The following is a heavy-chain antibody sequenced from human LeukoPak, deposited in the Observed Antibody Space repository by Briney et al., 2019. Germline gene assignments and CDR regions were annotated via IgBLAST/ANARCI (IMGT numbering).Heavy chain of an antibody. CDR1: GYTFTSYD. J-gene: IGHJ4*02. V-gene: IGHV1-8*01. CDR2: MNPNSGNT. Sequence: ASVKVSCKASGYTFTSYDINWVRQATGQGLEWMGWMNPNSGNTGYAQKFQGRVTMTRNTSISTAYMELSRLRSDDTAVYYCARVVVEQQLVYFPRPFDYWGQGTLVTVSS. CDR3: ARVVVEQQLVYFPRPFDY. D-gene: IGHD6-13*01.